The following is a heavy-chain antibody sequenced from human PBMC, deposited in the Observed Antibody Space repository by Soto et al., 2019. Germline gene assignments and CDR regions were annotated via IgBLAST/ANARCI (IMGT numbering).Heavy chain of an antibody. CDR3: ASGRYGAGSYSYYGLDV. V-gene: IGHV4-59*12. CDR2: IYYSGST. Sequence: PSETLSLTCTVSGGSISSYYWSWIRQPPGKGLEWIGYIYYSGSTNYNPSLKSRVTISVDTSKNQFSLKLSSVTAADTAVYYCASGRYGAGSYSYYGLDVWGQGTTVSVSS. CDR1: GGSISSYY. J-gene: IGHJ6*02. D-gene: IGHD3-10*01.